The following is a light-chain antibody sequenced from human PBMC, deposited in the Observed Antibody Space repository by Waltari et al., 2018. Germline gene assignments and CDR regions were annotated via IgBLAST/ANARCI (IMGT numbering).Light chain of an antibody. CDR1: SSDVGGYNY. CDR3: CSYAARYTLV. CDR2: DVS. Sequence: QSALTQPRSVSGSPGQSVTISCTGTSSDVGGYNYVSWYQLHPGKAPKFMMYDVSDRPAGVPDRFSGSKSGNTASLTISGLQAEDEADYYCCSYAARYTLVFGGGTKLTVL. J-gene: IGLJ2*01. V-gene: IGLV2-11*01.